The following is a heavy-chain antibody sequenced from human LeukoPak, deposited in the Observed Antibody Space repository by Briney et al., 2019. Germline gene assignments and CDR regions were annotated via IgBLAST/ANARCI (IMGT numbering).Heavy chain of an antibody. V-gene: IGHV1-69*06. CDR1: GGTFSSYA. CDR2: IVPIFGTA. Sequence: SVKVSCKASGGTFSSYAISWVRQAPGQGLEWMGGIVPIFGTANYAQKFQGRVTITADKSTSTAYMELSSLRSEDTAVYYCASLGGDIVATIDYWGQGTLVTASS. D-gene: IGHD5-12*01. CDR3: ASLGGDIVATIDY. J-gene: IGHJ4*02.